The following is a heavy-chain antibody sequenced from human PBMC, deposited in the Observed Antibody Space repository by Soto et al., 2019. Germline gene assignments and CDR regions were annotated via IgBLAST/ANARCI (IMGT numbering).Heavy chain of an antibody. CDR2: IYHSGST. Sequence: QVQLQESGPGLVKPSGTLSLTCAVSSGSISSSNWWSWVRQPPGKGLEWIGEIYHSGSTNYNPSLKSRATISVDKSKNQFSLKLSSVTAADTAVYYCARAPADILTGYPSPLDYWGQGTLVTVSS. CDR1: SGSISSSNW. D-gene: IGHD3-9*01. J-gene: IGHJ4*02. CDR3: ARAPADILTGYPSPLDY. V-gene: IGHV4-4*02.